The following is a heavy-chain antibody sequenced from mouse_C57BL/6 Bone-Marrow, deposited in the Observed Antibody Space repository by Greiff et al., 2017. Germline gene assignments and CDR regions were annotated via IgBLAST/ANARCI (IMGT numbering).Heavy chain of an antibody. J-gene: IGHJ1*03. CDR3: ARRGRGWYFDV. CDR2: IRNKASSPAT. CDR1: GFTFSDAW. Sequence: EVKLEEPGGGLVQPGGYMKISCAASGFTFSDAWIAWVRQSPGKGLEWVGEIRNKASSPATNYTESVKGRFTISRDESKSSVYLQLNSLRAEDSGVYYCARRGRGWYFDVWGTGTTVTVSS. V-gene: IGHV6-6*01.